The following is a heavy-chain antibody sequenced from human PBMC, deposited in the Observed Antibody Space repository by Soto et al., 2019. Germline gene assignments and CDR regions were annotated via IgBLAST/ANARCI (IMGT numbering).Heavy chain of an antibody. J-gene: IGHJ6*03. CDR3: TSGGGHDYYHFMDV. CDR1: GFTFSSYS. Sequence: GGSLRLSCAASGFTFSSYSMNWVRQAPGKGLEWVSYISSSSSTIYYADSVKGRFTISRDNAKNSLYLQMNSLRAEDTAVYYCTSGGGHDYYHFMDVWGKGTTVTVYS. V-gene: IGHV3-48*01. CDR2: ISSSSSTI. D-gene: IGHD3-10*01.